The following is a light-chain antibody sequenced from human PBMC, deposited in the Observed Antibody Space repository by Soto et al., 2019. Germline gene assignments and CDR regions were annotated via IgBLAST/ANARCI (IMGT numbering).Light chain of an antibody. Sequence: ETVLTQSPGTLSLSPGERATLSCRASQSVSSNYLAWYQHIPGQAPRLHIYGASTRATGIPDRFSGSGSGTDFTLTISRLEPEDFAVYYCQQFDRSLPSWTFGQGTKVE. CDR2: GAS. J-gene: IGKJ1*01. V-gene: IGKV3-20*01. CDR1: QSVSSNY. CDR3: QQFDRSLPSWT.